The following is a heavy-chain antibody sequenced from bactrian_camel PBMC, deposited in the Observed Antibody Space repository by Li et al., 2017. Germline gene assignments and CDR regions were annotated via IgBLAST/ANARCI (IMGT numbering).Heavy chain of an antibody. Sequence: VQLVESGGGSVQAGGSRRLSCVATGNTIGWQFHCIAWFRQAPGQAREGVALIYTGAGSTFYADSVKGRFTISQEKDKNKNTVSLDMSSLNSEDTGMYYCAAECPIRSMVEILATRTFGPNDVHFWGQGTQVTVS. J-gene: IGHJ4*01. CDR3: AAECPIRSMVEILATRTFGPNDVHF. D-gene: IGHD2*01. CDR2: IYTGAGST. V-gene: IGHV3S63*01. CDR1: GNTIGWQFHC.